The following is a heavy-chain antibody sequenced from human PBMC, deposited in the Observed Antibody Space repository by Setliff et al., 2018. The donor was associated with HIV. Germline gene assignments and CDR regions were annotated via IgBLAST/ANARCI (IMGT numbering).Heavy chain of an antibody. D-gene: IGHD5-12*01. Sequence: PSETLSLTCAVYGGSFSDYYWTWIRQSPGKGLEWIGEINHSGSTNYNPSLKSRVTISVDTYNNQFSLNMNSVNAADTAVYYCARGYASGYDAYGYWGQGTPVTVSS. CDR1: GGSFSDYY. V-gene: IGHV4-34*01. CDR3: ARGYASGYDAYGY. J-gene: IGHJ4*02. CDR2: INHSGST.